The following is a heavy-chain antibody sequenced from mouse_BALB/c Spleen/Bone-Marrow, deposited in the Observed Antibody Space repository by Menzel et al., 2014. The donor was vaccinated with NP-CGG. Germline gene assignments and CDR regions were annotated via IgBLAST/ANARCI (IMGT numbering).Heavy chain of an antibody. J-gene: IGHJ1*01. CDR1: GFSLTSYG. CDR3: ARDRFDV. CDR2: IWAGGST. Sequence: QVQLQHSGPGLVAPSQSLSITCTVSGFSLTSYGVHWVRQPPGKGLEWLGVIWAGGSTNYNSALMSRLSISKDNSKSQVFLKMNRLQTVDTAMYYCARDRFDVWGAGTTVTVSS. V-gene: IGHV2-9*02.